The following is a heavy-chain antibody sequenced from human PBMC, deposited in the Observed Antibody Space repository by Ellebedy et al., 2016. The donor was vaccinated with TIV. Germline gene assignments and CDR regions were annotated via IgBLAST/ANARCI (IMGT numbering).Heavy chain of an antibody. D-gene: IGHD3/OR15-3a*01. Sequence: GGSLRLXXAASGFTFSQFWATWVRQAPGKGLEWVANIKEDGNVKHYVDSLKGRFTVSRDNSKNTLYLQMNSLRAENTAVYYCARESYDLLPTFFDLWGQGTLVSVSS. CDR1: GFTFSQFW. CDR3: ARESYDLLPTFFDL. J-gene: IGHJ4*02. V-gene: IGHV3-7*01. CDR2: IKEDGNVK.